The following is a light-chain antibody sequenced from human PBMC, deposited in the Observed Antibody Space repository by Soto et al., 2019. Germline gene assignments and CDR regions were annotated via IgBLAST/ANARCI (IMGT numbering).Light chain of an antibody. CDR2: GAS. V-gene: IGKV3D-7*01. CDR3: QQDYNLPLT. J-gene: IGKJ4*01. Sequence: EIVMRQSPASLCLSPGERASLSCRASQSVSSRYLSWYQQKPGQAPRLLIYGASTRATGIPARFSGSGSGTDFTLTISSLQPEDFAVYYCQQDYNLPLTFGGGTKVDNK. CDR1: QSVSSRY.